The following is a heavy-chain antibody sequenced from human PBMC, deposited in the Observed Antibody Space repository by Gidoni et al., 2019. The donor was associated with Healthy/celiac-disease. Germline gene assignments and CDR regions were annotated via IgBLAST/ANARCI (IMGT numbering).Heavy chain of an antibody. CDR1: GGSISSGGYS. D-gene: IGHD1-1*01. CDR3: ARGGGNRLLSVYGMDV. V-gene: IGHV4-30-2*01. CDR2: IYHSGST. J-gene: IGHJ6*02. Sequence: QLQLQESGSGLVKPSQTLSLTCAVSGGSISSGGYSWSWIRQPPGKGLEWIGYIYHSGSTYYNPSLKSRVTISVDRSKNQFSLKLSSVTAADTAVYYCARGGGNRLLSVYGMDVWGQGTTVTVSS.